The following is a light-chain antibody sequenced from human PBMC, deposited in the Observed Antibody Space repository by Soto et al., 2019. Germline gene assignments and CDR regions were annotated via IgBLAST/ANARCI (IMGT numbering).Light chain of an antibody. Sequence: EIVLTQSPATLSLSPGERATLSCRASQSVSRYLAWYQQRRGQAPRLLIYDASNRATGIPARFSGSGSGTDFTLTISSLEPEDSAVYYCQQRSNWPTFGGGTKVEIK. J-gene: IGKJ4*01. CDR1: QSVSRY. CDR2: DAS. V-gene: IGKV3-11*01. CDR3: QQRSNWPT.